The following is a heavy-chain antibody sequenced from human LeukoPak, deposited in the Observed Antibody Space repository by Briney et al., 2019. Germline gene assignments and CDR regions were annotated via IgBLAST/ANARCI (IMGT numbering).Heavy chain of an antibody. Sequence: ASVKVSCKASGGTFSSYGISWVRQAPGQGLEWMGWISAYNGNTNYAQKLQGRVTMTTDTSTSTAYMELRSLRSDDTAVYYCARTSTIFGLFDYWGQGTLVTVSS. V-gene: IGHV1-18*01. CDR2: ISAYNGNT. D-gene: IGHD3-3*01. CDR1: GGTFSSYG. J-gene: IGHJ4*02. CDR3: ARTSTIFGLFDY.